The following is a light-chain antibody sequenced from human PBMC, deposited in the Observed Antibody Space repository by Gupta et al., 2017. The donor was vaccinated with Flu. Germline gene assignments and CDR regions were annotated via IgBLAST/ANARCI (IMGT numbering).Light chain of an antibody. V-gene: IGLV2-14*01. CDR3: SSFTSSNTCI. Sequence: SITMSCTGTSSDIGDYKFVSQYRQYPGNTPVLLICEVSDRPAGVSSRFSGAKLGNTASLTISGLQAEDEADYYCSSFTSSNTCIFGGGTKVTVL. J-gene: IGLJ2*01. CDR1: SSDIGDYKF. CDR2: EVS.